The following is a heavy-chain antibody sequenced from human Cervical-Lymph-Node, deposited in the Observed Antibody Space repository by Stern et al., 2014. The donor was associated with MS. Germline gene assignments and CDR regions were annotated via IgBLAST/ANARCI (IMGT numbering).Heavy chain of an antibody. D-gene: IGHD2-8*02. V-gene: IGHV4-39*01. CDR2: VYYSGAT. CDR1: GDSISSYSHY. Sequence: QLQLQESGPGLVKPSETLSLTCAVSGDSISSYSHYWAWIRQPPGKGLEWIGVVYYSGATSYTPSLKCPVTISVDTSKNHFSLGLNSVTAADTAVYYCAKHACTGAACPFDLWGQGTLVTVSS. J-gene: IGHJ4*02. CDR3: AKHACTGAACPFDL.